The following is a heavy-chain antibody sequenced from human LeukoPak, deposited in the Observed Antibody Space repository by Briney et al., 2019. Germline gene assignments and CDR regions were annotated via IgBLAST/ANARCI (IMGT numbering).Heavy chain of an antibody. Sequence: PSETLSLTCTVSGGSISSYHWSWIRQPPGKGLEWIGYIYYSGSTNYNPSLKSRVTISVDTSKNQFSLKLSSVTAADTAVYYCARIVPAAMSGYPDAFDIWGQGTMVTVSS. D-gene: IGHD2-2*01. CDR2: IYYSGST. CDR1: GGSISSYH. J-gene: IGHJ3*02. CDR3: ARIVPAAMSGYPDAFDI. V-gene: IGHV4-59*12.